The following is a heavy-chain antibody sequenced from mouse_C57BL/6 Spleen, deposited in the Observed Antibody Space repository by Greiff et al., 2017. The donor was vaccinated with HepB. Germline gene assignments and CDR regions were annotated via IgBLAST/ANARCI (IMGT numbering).Heavy chain of an antibody. Sequence: QVQLQQPGAELVKPGASVKLSCKASGYTFTSYWMHWVKQRPGQGLEWIGMIHPNSGSTNYNEKFKSKATLTVDKSSSTAYMQLSSLTSEDSAVYYCAGTTVVALHWYFDVWGTGTTVTVSS. CDR1: GYTFTSYW. CDR2: IHPNSGST. CDR3: AGTTVVALHWYFDV. V-gene: IGHV1-64*01. J-gene: IGHJ1*03. D-gene: IGHD1-1*01.